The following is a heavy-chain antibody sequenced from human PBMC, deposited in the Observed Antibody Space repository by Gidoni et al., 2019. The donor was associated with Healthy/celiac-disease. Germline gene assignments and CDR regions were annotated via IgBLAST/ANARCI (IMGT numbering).Heavy chain of an antibody. Sequence: QVQLQQSGPGLVKPSQTLSLTCAISGDSVSSNSAAWNWIRQSPSRGLEWLGRTYYRSKWYNDYAVSVKSRITINPDTSKNQFSLQLNSVTPEDTAVYHCARASYCSGGSCYSGWFDPWGQGTLVTVSS. CDR1: GDSVSSNSAA. CDR3: ARASYCSGGSCYSGWFDP. V-gene: IGHV6-1*01. D-gene: IGHD2-15*01. CDR2: TYYRSKWYN. J-gene: IGHJ5*02.